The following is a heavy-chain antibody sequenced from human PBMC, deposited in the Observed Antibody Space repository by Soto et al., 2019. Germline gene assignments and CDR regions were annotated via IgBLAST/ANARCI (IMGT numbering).Heavy chain of an antibody. Sequence: SETLSLTCSVSGYSVSSSDYYWAWIRQPPGKGLEWIGSMLYSGLTYYSPSLKSRVTLSVDTSKNQFSVRLNSVTASDTAVYYCAPLSVSLSGPYGIHVWGQGTTVTVSS. D-gene: IGHD2-15*01. CDR1: GYSVSSSDYY. CDR2: MLYSGLT. CDR3: APLSVSLSGPYGIHV. V-gene: IGHV4-39*01. J-gene: IGHJ6*02.